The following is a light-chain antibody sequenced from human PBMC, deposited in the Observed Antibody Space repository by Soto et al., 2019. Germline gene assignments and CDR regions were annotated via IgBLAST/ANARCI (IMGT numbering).Light chain of an antibody. CDR3: LQDYSYART. V-gene: IGKV1-6*01. CDR1: QGVRND. CDR2: AKS. Sequence: AIQLTQSPSSLSASVGDRVTITCRSSQGVRNDLGWYQQKPGKAPKPLIYAKSSLQTGVPSRFSGSGSGTDCTLTICSLQPEDVATDYFLQDYSYARTFGQGTKLEIK. J-gene: IGKJ2*01.